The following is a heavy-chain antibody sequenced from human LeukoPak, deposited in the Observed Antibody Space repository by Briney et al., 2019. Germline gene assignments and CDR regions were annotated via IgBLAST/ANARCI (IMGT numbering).Heavy chain of an antibody. CDR1: GDSVSSNSAA. Sequence: SQTLSLTCAISGDSVSSNSAAWNWIRQSPSRGLEWLGRTYYRSKWYNDYAVSVKSRITINPDTSKNQFSLQLNSVTPEDTAVYYCARVGYDSSGYHRDAFDIWGQGTMVTVSS. CDR2: TYYRSKWYN. V-gene: IGHV6-1*01. CDR3: ARVGYDSSGYHRDAFDI. D-gene: IGHD3-22*01. J-gene: IGHJ3*02.